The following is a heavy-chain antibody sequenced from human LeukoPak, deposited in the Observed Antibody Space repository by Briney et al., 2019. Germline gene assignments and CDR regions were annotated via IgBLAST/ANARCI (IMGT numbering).Heavy chain of an antibody. Sequence: SETLSLTCTVSGGSISSSSYYWGWIRQPPGKGLEWIGSIYYSGSTYYNPSLKSRVTISVDTSKNQFSLKLSSVTAADTAVYYCARLLGYGSGSYYWAYYYYMDVWGKGTTVTISS. CDR1: GGSISSSSYY. CDR2: IYYSGST. J-gene: IGHJ6*03. CDR3: ARLLGYGSGSYYWAYYYYMDV. V-gene: IGHV4-39*01. D-gene: IGHD3-10*01.